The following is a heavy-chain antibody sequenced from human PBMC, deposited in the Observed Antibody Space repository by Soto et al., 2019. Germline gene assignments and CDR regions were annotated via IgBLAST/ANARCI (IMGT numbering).Heavy chain of an antibody. Sequence: QVQLVQSGAEVKKPGSSVKVSCKASGGTFSPYTVNWVRQAPGQGLEWMGRIIPFLGVTNYPQKFQARVTLTADTSTTTAYMELSGLRFEDTAVYYCARDWESTVSTWSFGAFWGRGTLVTVSS. CDR3: ARDWESTVSTWSFGAF. CDR2: IIPFLGVT. CDR1: GGTFSPYT. J-gene: IGHJ4*02. D-gene: IGHD3-10*01. V-gene: IGHV1-69*08.